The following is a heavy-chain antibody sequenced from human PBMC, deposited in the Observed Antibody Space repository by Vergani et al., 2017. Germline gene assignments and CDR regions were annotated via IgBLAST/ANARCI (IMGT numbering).Heavy chain of an antibody. J-gene: IGHJ4*02. D-gene: IGHD6-19*01. V-gene: IGHV5-51*01. Sequence: EVQLVQSGAEVKTPGESLKISCKGSGYSFTSYWIGWVRQLPGKGLEWMGIIYPGDSDTRYSPSFHGQVTISADKSISTAYLQWRRLKASDTAMYYCARVDPYSSGWYHYFDYWGQGTLVTVSS. CDR1: GYSFTSYW. CDR2: IYPGDSDT. CDR3: ARVDPYSSGWYHYFDY.